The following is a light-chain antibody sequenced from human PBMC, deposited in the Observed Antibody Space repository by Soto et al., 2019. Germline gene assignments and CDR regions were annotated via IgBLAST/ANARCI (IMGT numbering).Light chain of an antibody. CDR1: QSLLHSNGYNY. V-gene: IGKV2-28*01. CDR2: LGS. Sequence: DIVMTQSPLSPPVTPGEPASISCRSSQSLLHSNGYNYLDWYLQKPGQSPQLLIYLGSNRASGVPDRFSGSGSGTDFTLEISRVEAEDVGVYYCMQTLQSWTFGQGTKVEIK. CDR3: MQTLQSWT. J-gene: IGKJ1*01.